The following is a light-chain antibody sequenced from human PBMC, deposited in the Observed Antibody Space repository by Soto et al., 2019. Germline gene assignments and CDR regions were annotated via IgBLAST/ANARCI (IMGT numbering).Light chain of an antibody. V-gene: IGKV3D-7*01. CDR2: GAS. Sequence: QRVTLSCWASQLVSSSYLTWYQQEPGQAPRLHIYGASTRATGIPARFSGSGSGTDFTLTIRILQPEDFAVYYYHQEYTLPPETFGGGTKLDI. CDR1: QLVSSSY. J-gene: IGKJ4*01. CDR3: HQEYTLPPET.